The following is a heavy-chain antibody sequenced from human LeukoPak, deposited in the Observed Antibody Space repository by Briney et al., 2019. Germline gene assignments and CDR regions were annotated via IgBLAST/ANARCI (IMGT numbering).Heavy chain of an antibody. V-gene: IGHV3-23*01. CDR2: ISDSGGRT. CDR3: AKDPLAMYSSGWYDGFVH. D-gene: IGHD6-19*01. J-gene: IGHJ5*02. CDR1: GFTFSSYG. Sequence: GGSLRLSCAASGFTFSSYGMSWVRQAPGKGLEWVSSISDSGGRTYYADSVKGRFTISRDNSKNTLYLQMNSLRAEDTAVYYCAKDPLAMYSSGWYDGFVHWGQGTLVTVSS.